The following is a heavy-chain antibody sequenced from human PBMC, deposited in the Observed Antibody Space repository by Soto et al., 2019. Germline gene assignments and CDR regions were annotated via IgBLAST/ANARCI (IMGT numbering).Heavy chain of an antibody. CDR1: GYTFTSYG. CDR3: ARVGIVVVPANYGMDV. V-gene: IGHV1-18*04. D-gene: IGHD2-2*03. CDR2: ISAYNGNT. J-gene: IGHJ6*02. Sequence: ASVKISCKASGYTFTSYGISWVRHAPGQGLEWMGWISAYNGNTNYAQKLQGRVTMTTGTSTSTAYMELRSLRSDDTAVYYCARVGIVVVPANYGMDVWGQGTTVTVSS.